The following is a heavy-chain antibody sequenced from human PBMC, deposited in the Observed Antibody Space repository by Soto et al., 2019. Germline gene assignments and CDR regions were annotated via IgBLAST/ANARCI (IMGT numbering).Heavy chain of an antibody. V-gene: IGHV3-30*18. CDR2: ISHDGSNK. CDR1: GFTFSSYG. CDR3: AKVYHGMDV. Sequence: PGGSLRLSCAASGFTFSSYGMHWVRQAPGKGLEWVAVISHDGSNKYYADSVKGRFTISRDNSKNTLYLQMNSLRAEDTAVYYCAKVYHGMDVWGQGTTVTVSS. J-gene: IGHJ6*02.